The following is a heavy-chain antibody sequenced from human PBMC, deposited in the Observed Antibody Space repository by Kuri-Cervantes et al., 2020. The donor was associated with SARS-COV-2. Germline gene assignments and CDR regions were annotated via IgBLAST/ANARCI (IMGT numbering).Heavy chain of an antibody. CDR3: ARVGSPGRNYDMRDAFDF. Sequence: ASVKVSCKASGYTFASYGLSWVRQAPGQGLEWMGWISAYNGNTNYAQQVQDRVTLTTDTSTSTAYMELRSLRSDDTAMYYCARVGSPGRNYDMRDAFDFWGQGTMVTVSS. J-gene: IGHJ3*01. V-gene: IGHV1-18*01. D-gene: IGHD3-22*01. CDR2: ISAYNGNT. CDR1: GYTFASYG.